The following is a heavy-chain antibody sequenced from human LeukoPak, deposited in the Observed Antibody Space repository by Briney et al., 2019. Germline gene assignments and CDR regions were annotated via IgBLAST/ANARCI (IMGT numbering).Heavy chain of an antibody. J-gene: IGHJ4*02. CDR3: ARALGRFGELLYDY. D-gene: IGHD3-10*01. CDR1: GYTFTSYG. CDR2: ISAYNGNT. Sequence: GASVKVSCKASGYTFTSYGISWVRQAPGQGLEWMGWISAYNGNTNYAQKLQGRVTMTTDTSTSTAYMELRSLRSDDTAVYYCARALGRFGELLYDYWGQGTLVTVSS. V-gene: IGHV1-18*01.